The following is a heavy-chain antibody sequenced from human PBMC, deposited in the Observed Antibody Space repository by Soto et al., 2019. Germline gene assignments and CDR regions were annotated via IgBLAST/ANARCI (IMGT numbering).Heavy chain of an antibody. Sequence: GGSLRLSCAASGFIFRDWFMSWIRQAPGKGLEWISYISKDSGRATRYADSVKGRFTISRDNAKNSLFLQMNNPTVEDTAVYYCASPVGDYDPYFDYRGQGTLVTVSS. CDR2: ISKDSGRAT. D-gene: IGHD4-17*01. CDR3: ASPVGDYDPYFDY. CDR1: GFIFRDWF. V-gene: IGHV3-11*01. J-gene: IGHJ4*02.